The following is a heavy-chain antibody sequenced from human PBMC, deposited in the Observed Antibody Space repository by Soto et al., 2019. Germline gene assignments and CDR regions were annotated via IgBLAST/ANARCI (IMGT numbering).Heavy chain of an antibody. CDR2: IKGGSDI. CDR1: GFTFSDFS. CDR3: ARDRDYAYVD. Sequence: VESGGGLVQRGGSLRLSCAASGFTFSDFSMNWVRQAPGKGLEWVSYIKGGSDISYADSVKGRFTISRDNAKNSLYLEMNSLRDEDTAIYYCARDRDYAYVDWGQGTLVTVSS. V-gene: IGHV3-48*02. D-gene: IGHD3-16*01. J-gene: IGHJ4*02.